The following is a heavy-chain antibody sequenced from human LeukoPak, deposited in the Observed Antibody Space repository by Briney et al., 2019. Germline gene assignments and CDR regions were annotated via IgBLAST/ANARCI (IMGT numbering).Heavy chain of an antibody. V-gene: IGHV1-69*04. Sequence: SVKVSCKASGGTFSSYAISWVRQAPGQGLEWMGRIIPILGIANYAQKFQGRVTITADKSTSTAHMELSSLRSEDTAVYYCARDKVSYYYDSSGYPGDYWGQGTLVTVSS. D-gene: IGHD3-22*01. CDR3: ARDKVSYYYDSSGYPGDY. J-gene: IGHJ4*02. CDR1: GGTFSSYA. CDR2: IIPILGIA.